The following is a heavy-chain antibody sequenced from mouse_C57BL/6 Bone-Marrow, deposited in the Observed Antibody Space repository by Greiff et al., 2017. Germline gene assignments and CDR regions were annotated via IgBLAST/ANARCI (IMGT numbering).Heavy chain of an antibody. J-gene: IGHJ3*01. CDR3: ARVPDSSGPAY. CDR1: GFTFSSYA. D-gene: IGHD3-2*02. CDR2: ISDGGSYT. V-gene: IGHV5-4*03. Sequence: EVKLVESGGGLVKPGGSLKLSCAASGFTFSSYAMSGVRQTPEKRLGWVATISDGGSYTSYPDNVKGRFPISRDNAKNNLYLQMSHLKSEDTAMYYCARVPDSSGPAYWGQGTLVTVSA.